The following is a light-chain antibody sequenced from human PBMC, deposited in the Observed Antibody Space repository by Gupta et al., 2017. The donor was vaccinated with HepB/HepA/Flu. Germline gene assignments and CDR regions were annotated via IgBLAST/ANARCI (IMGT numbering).Light chain of an antibody. J-gene: IGLJ3*02. CDR2: DVS. CDR1: SSDVGGYNY. V-gene: IGLV2-14*03. CDR3: SSYTSSSTWV. Sequence: SALTQPASVSGSPGQSITISCTGTSSDVGGYNYVSWYQQHPGKAPKLMIYDVSNRPAGVSNRFSGSKSGNTASLTISGRQAEDEADYYCSSYTSSSTWVFGGGTKLTVL.